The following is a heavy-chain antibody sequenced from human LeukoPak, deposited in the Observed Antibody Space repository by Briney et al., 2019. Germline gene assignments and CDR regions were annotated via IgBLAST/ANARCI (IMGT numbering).Heavy chain of an antibody. V-gene: IGHV3-7*01. CDR3: ARDAGWGYYDL. CDR1: GFTFSISW. J-gene: IGHJ4*02. Sequence: GGSLRLSCVASGFTFSISWVTWVRHAPGKGLEWVANIDKHGSGKYYVASVKGRFAISRDYASNSVFLQMDSLRAEDTSVYYCARDAGWGYYDLWGQGTPVTVSS. D-gene: IGHD1-26*01. CDR2: IDKHGSGK.